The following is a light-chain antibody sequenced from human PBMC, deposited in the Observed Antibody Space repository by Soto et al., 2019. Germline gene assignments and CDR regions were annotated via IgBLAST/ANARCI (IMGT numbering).Light chain of an antibody. Sequence: EVVLTQSPDTLSLSPGERATLSCRASQSVSSFLAWYQQKPGQAPRLLIYDASNRATGIPARFSGSGSGTDFTLTISSLEPEDFAVYYCQQRVNWLTFGGGTKVEL. CDR1: QSVSSF. J-gene: IGKJ4*01. V-gene: IGKV3-11*01. CDR3: QQRVNWLT. CDR2: DAS.